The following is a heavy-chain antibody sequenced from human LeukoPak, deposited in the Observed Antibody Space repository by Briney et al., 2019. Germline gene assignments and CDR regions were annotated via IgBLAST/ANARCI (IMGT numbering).Heavy chain of an antibody. CDR1: GFTFSSYG. J-gene: IGHJ4*02. CDR3: AKGFSGWYYFDY. Sequence: PGRSLRLSCAASGFTFSSYGMHWVRQAPGKGLEWVALISYDGGNKYYADSVKGRFTISRDNSKNTLYLQMNSLRAEDTAVYYCAKGFSGWYYFDYWGQGTLVTVSS. V-gene: IGHV3-30*18. CDR2: ISYDGGNK. D-gene: IGHD6-19*01.